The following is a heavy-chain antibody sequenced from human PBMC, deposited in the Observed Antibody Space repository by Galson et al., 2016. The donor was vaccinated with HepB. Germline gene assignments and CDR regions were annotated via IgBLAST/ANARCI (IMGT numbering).Heavy chain of an antibody. J-gene: IGHJ4*02. D-gene: IGHD2-21*02. CDR3: AKGRYCGGDCYSSDY. CDR1: GFTFSSYA. V-gene: IGHV3-23*01. Sequence: SLRLSCAASGFTFSSYAMSWVRQAPGKGLELVSSISGSGRSTYYADSVEGRYAISRDNSKNTLNLQMNSLRAEDTAVYYCAKGRYCGGDCYSSDYWGQGTLVTVSS. CDR2: ISGSGRST.